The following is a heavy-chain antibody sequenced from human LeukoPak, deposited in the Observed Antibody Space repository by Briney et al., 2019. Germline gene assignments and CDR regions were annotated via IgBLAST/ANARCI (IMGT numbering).Heavy chain of an antibody. J-gene: IGHJ3*02. V-gene: IGHV3-49*04. Sequence: GGSLRLSCTASGFTFGDYAMSWVRQAPGKGLEWVSFIRSKAYGGTTEYAASVKGRYTISRDDSKSIAYLQMNSLKTEDTAVYYCTRLTTQVDDAFDIWGQGTMVTVSS. CDR1: GFTFGDYA. CDR2: IRSKAYGGTT. D-gene: IGHD4-11*01. CDR3: TRLTTQVDDAFDI.